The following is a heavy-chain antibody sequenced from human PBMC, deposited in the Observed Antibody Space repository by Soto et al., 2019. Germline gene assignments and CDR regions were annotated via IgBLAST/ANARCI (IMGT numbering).Heavy chain of an antibody. Sequence: PSETLSLTCTVSVGPISSGVYYGSWIGHPPGKALEWIGYIYYSGSTYYNPSLKSRVTISVDTSKNQFSLKLSSVTAADTAVYYCASSYREGATEGAYNWFDPWGQGTLVTVSS. CDR2: IYYSGST. D-gene: IGHD1-26*01. CDR3: ASSYREGATEGAYNWFDP. CDR1: VGPISSGVYY. V-gene: IGHV4-30-4*01. J-gene: IGHJ5*02.